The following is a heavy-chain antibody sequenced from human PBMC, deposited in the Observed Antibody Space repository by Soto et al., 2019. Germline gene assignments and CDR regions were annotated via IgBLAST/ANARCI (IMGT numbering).Heavy chain of an antibody. D-gene: IGHD4-17*01. CDR3: AREKGTTVTTDGMDV. J-gene: IGHJ6*02. Sequence: SETLSLTCTVSGGSMSSHYWSWIRQPPGNGLEWIGYIHYSGSSTYNPSLQSRVTISVDTSKNQFSLKLSSVTAADTAVYYCAREKGTTVTTDGMDVWGQGTTVTVSS. V-gene: IGHV4-59*11. CDR2: IHYSGSS. CDR1: GGSMSSHY.